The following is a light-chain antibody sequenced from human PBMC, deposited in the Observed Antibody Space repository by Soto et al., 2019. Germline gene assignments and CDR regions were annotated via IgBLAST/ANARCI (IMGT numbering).Light chain of an antibody. CDR3: QQYGSSPYT. J-gene: IGKJ2*01. V-gene: IGKV3-20*01. Sequence: EIVLTQSPGTLSLSPGERATLSCRASQSVSSSYLAWYQQKPGQAPRLLIYGASSMATGIPDRFSGSGSGTDFTLTISRLEPEDFAVYYCQQYGSSPYTFGQVTKLEIK. CDR2: GAS. CDR1: QSVSSSY.